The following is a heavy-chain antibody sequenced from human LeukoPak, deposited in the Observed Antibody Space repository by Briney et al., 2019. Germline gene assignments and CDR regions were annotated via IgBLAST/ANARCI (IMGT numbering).Heavy chain of an antibody. V-gene: IGHV1-46*01. CDR3: ARSYAYDSSGLDYYYYYMDV. J-gene: IGHJ6*03. Sequence: ASVKVSCKASGYTFTSYYMHWVRQAPGQGLEWMGVINPSGGSTSYAQKFQGRVTMTRDTSTSTVYMELSSLRSEDTAVYYCARSYAYDSSGLDYYYYYMDVWGKGTTVTVSS. CDR1: GYTFTSYY. CDR2: INPSGGST. D-gene: IGHD3-22*01.